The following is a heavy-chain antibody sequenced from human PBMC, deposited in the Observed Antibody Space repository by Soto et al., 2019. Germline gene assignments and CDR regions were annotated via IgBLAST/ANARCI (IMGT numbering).Heavy chain of an antibody. CDR1: GFIFDSAW. CDR2: VRSKSDGGIK. Sequence: EVHLVESGGGFRKPGESLRLSCVASGFIFDSAWMNWVRQAPGKGLEWVGRVRSKSDGGIKDYAAPVNGRFTVSSDDSEGTRYLQMNSLNVEDRAVYYCTADFPAGPCRSDYWGRGTLVTVSS. D-gene: IGHD3-10*01. CDR3: TADFPAGPCRSDY. V-gene: IGHV3-15*07. J-gene: IGHJ4*01.